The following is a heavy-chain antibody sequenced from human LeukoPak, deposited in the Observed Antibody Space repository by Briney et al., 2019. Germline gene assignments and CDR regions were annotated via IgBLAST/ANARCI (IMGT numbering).Heavy chain of an antibody. D-gene: IGHD2/OR15-2a*01. V-gene: IGHV4-39*01. J-gene: IGHJ4*02. Sequence: SETLSLTCTASVVTISSSSYYRGWIRQPPGKGLEWIWSIYYSGSTYYNPSLKSRVTISVDTSKNQFSLKLSSVTAADTAVYYCARFTFPQDVYWLQGTLVTVSS. CDR2: IYYSGST. CDR1: VVTISSSSYY. CDR3: ARFTFPQDVY.